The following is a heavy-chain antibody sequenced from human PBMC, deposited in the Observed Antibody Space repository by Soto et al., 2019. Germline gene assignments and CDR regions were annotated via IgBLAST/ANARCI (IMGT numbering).Heavy chain of an antibody. V-gene: IGHV1-2*04. Sequence: ASVKVSCKASGYTFTAYYIHWLRQAPGQGLEWMGWVNPHSGATVFAQKFLGSVTLTTDTSINTAYMELTSLTSDDTALYYSARPPNPWEPYAFHIWGHGTLVTVSS. D-gene: IGHD1-26*01. CDR2: VNPHSGAT. CDR3: ARPPNPWEPYAFHI. CDR1: GYTFTAYY. J-gene: IGHJ3*02.